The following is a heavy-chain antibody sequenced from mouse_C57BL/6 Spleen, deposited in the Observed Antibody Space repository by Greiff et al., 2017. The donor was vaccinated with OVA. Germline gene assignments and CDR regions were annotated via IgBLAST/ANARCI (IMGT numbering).Heavy chain of an antibody. J-gene: IGHJ1*03. Sequence: QVQLQQPGAELVMPGASVKLSCKASGYTFTSYWMHWVKQRPGQGLEWIGGIDPSDSYTNYNQKFKGKSTLTVDKSSSTAYMQLSSLTSEDSAVYYCARYPPYYGSSPYWYFDVWGTGTTVTVSS. D-gene: IGHD1-1*01. CDR2: IDPSDSYT. CDR3: ARYPPYYGSSPYWYFDV. V-gene: IGHV1-69*01. CDR1: GYTFTSYW.